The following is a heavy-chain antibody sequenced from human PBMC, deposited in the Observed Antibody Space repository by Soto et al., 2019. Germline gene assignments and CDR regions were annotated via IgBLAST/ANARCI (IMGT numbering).Heavy chain of an antibody. CDR3: TADLSYCGGDCYPFDY. J-gene: IGHJ4*02. Sequence: GGSLRLSCAAPGFTFSNAWMSWVRQAPGKGLEWVGRIKSKTDGGTPDYAAPVKGRFTISRDDSKNTLYLQMNSLKTEDTAVYYCTADLSYCGGDCYPFDYWGQGTLVTVSS. CDR1: GFTFSNAW. D-gene: IGHD2-21*02. CDR2: IKSKTDGGTP. V-gene: IGHV3-15*01.